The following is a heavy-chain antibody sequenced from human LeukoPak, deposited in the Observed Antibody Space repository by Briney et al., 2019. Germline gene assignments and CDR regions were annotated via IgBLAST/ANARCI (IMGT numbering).Heavy chain of an antibody. V-gene: IGHV3-48*03. Sequence: SGGSLRLSCAAPGFTFSSYEMNWVRQAPGKGLEWVSYISSSGSTIYYADSVKGRFTISRDNAKNSLYLQMNSLRAEDTAVYYCARDRKQQLVNWFDPWGQGTLVTVSS. CDR1: GFTFSSYE. J-gene: IGHJ5*02. D-gene: IGHD6-13*01. CDR3: ARDRKQQLVNWFDP. CDR2: ISSSGSTI.